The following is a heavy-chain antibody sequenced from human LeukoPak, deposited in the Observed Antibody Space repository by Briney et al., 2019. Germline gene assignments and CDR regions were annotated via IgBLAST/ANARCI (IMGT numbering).Heavy chain of an antibody. V-gene: IGHV1-46*01. CDR2: INPSGGST. D-gene: IGHD3-22*01. Sequence: ASVKVSCKASGYTFTSYYMHWVRQAPGQGLEWMGIINPSGGSTSYAQKFQGRVTMTTDTSTSTAYMELRSLRSDDTAVYYCARVVGIMIVVVVDYWGQGTLVTVSS. CDR3: ARVVGIMIVVVVDY. J-gene: IGHJ4*02. CDR1: GYTFTSYY.